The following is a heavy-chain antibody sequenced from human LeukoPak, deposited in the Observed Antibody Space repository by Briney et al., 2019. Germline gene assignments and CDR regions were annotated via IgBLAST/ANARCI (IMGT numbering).Heavy chain of an antibody. D-gene: IGHD2-8*01. Sequence: SGGSLRLSCAASGFTFSSYAMHWVRQAPGKGLEWVAVISYDGSNKYYADSVKSRFTISRDNSKNTLYLQMNSLRAEDTAVYYCARVMVGNYYYYGMDVWGQGTTVTVSS. CDR2: ISYDGSNK. CDR1: GFTFSSYA. V-gene: IGHV3-30-3*01. J-gene: IGHJ6*02. CDR3: ARVMVGNYYYYGMDV.